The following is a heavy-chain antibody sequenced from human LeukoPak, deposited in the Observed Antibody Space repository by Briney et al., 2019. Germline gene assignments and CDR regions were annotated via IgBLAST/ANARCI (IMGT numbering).Heavy chain of an antibody. D-gene: IGHD3-10*01. V-gene: IGHV3-7*01. CDR1: GFTFSSYW. Sequence: PGGSLRLSCAASGFTFSSYWMSWVRQAPGKGLEWVANIKQDGSEKYYVDSVKGRFTISRDNAKNSLYLQMNSLRAEDTAVYYCARDQLLWSGSFDYWGQGTLVTVSS. CDR3: ARDQLLWSGSFDY. J-gene: IGHJ4*02. CDR2: IKQDGSEK.